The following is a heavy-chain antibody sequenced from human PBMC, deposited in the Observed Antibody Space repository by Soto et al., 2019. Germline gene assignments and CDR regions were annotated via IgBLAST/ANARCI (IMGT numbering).Heavy chain of an antibody. CDR2: ISAYNGNT. Sequence: ASVEVSCKASGYTFTIYGISWGRQAPGQGLEGMGWISAYNGNTNYAQKLQGRVTMTTDTSTSTAYMELRSLRSDDTAVYYCARVEGIAAAGPGYYYYGMDVWGQGTTVTVSS. D-gene: IGHD6-13*01. CDR1: GYTFTIYG. J-gene: IGHJ6*02. V-gene: IGHV1-18*01. CDR3: ARVEGIAAAGPGYYYYGMDV.